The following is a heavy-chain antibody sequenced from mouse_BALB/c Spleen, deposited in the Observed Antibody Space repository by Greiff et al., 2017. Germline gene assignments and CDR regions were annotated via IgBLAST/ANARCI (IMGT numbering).Heavy chain of an antibody. V-gene: IGHV6-6*02. J-gene: IGHJ4*01. CDR2: IRLKSNNYAT. Sequence: EVKLEESGGGLVQPGGSMKLSCVASGFTFSNYWMNWVRQSPEKGLEWVAEIRLKSNNYATHYAESVKGRFTISRDDSKSSVYLQMNNLRAEDTGIYYCTRGGNYDYAMDYWGQGTSVTVSS. D-gene: IGHD2-1*01. CDR1: GFTFSNYW. CDR3: TRGGNYDYAMDY.